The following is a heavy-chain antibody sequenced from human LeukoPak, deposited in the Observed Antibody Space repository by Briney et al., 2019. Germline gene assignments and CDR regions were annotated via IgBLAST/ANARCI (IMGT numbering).Heavy chain of an antibody. V-gene: IGHV3-66*01. CDR1: GFTVSTNY. Sequence: GGSLRLSCAASGFTVSTNYMSWVRQAPGKGLEWVSLIYSGGRTNYADSVKGRFTISRDNSKNTLYLQMNSLRAEDTAVYYCARESPVAAGWGYAFDIWGQGTMVTVSS. CDR2: IYSGGRT. J-gene: IGHJ3*02. CDR3: ARESPVAAGWGYAFDI. D-gene: IGHD6-19*01.